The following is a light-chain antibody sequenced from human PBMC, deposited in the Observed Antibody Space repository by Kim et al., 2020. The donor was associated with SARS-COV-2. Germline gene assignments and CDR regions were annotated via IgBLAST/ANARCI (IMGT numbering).Light chain of an antibody. J-gene: IGKJ4*01. CDR1: QAIGNS. V-gene: IGKV1-16*02. Sequence: DVQMTQSPSSLSASLGDRVTISCRASQAIGNSLNWFQQKPGKAPKSLIDAASTLQSGVPSKFAGSGSGTDFTLTINNLQPEDFATYFCQQYRIYPFTFGGGTKVEIK. CDR3: QQYRIYPFT. CDR2: AAS.